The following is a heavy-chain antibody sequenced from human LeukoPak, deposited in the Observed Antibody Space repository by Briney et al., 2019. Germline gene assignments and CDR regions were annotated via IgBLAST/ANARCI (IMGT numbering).Heavy chain of an antibody. CDR2: ITSGGLT. Sequence: GGSLRLSCAASGFTFSSYAMTWVRQAPGKGLEWVSAITSGGLTFYADSVKGRFTISRDNSKNTLYLQMNSLRAEDTAVYYCAKASTYYYDSSGYYYDYWGQGTLVTVSS. CDR1: GFTFSSYA. V-gene: IGHV3-23*01. J-gene: IGHJ4*02. D-gene: IGHD3-22*01. CDR3: AKASTYYYDSSGYYYDY.